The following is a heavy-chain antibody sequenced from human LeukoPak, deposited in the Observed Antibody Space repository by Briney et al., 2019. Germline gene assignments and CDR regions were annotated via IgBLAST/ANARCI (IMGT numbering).Heavy chain of an antibody. V-gene: IGHV3-74*01. D-gene: IGHD4/OR15-4a*01. CDR2: INNDGSTT. Sequence: GGSLRLSCAASGFTFSSYWMHWVRQAPGKGLVWVSRINNDGSTTRYADSVKGRFTISRDNAKNTLYLQMNSLRAEDTAMYCCARSNYPYYFDYWGQGTLVTVSS. CDR1: GFTFSSYW. CDR3: ARSNYPYYFDY. J-gene: IGHJ4*02.